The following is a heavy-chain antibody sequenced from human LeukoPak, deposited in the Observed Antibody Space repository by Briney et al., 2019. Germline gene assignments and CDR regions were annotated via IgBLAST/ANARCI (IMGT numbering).Heavy chain of an antibody. CDR3: ARHRWGWGHFDY. J-gene: IGHJ4*02. Sequence: ETPFLTCTVSCGSLSSYYWSWIRQPPGKGLEGVGYIYTSASTNYNPSLKTRVTISVDTSKSQFPLKLSSVTAADTAVYYCARHRWGWGHFDYWGQGTLVTVSS. V-gene: IGHV4-4*09. D-gene: IGHD2-21*01. CDR1: CGSLSSYY. CDR2: IYTSAST.